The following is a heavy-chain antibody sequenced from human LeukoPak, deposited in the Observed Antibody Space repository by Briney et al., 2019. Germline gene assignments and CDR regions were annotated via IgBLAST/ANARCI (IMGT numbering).Heavy chain of an antibody. D-gene: IGHD5-24*01. CDR3: AKAMATFEFDP. J-gene: IGHJ5*02. CDR2: ISSNGGST. V-gene: IGHV3-64*01. Sequence: GGSLRLSCAASGFTFSSYAMHWVRQAPGKGLEYVSAISSNGGSTYYANSVKGRFTISRDNSKNTLYLQMNSLRAEDTAVYYCAKAMATFEFDPWGQGTLVTVSS. CDR1: GFTFSSYA.